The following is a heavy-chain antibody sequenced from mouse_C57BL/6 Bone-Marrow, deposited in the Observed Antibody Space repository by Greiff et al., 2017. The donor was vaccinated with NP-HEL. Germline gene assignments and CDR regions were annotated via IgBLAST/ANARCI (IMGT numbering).Heavy chain of an antibody. V-gene: IGHV1-82*01. CDR1: GYAFSSSW. CDR2: IYPGDGDT. D-gene: IGHD1-1*01. Sequence: QVQLQQSGPELVKPGASVKISCKASGYAFSSSWMNWVKQRPGKGLEWIGRIYPGDGDTNYNGKFKGKATLTADNSSSTAYMQLSSLTSEDSAVYFYARPLRDWGQGTTLTVSS. CDR3: ARPLRD. J-gene: IGHJ2*01.